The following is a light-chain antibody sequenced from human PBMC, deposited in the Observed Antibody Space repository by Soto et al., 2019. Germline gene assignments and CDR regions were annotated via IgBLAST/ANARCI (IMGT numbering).Light chain of an antibody. V-gene: IGLV2-23*02. CDR2: EVS. J-gene: IGLJ2*01. CDR3: CSSAGSSTLG. CDR1: SSDGGSYNL. Sequence: QSALTQPASVSGSPGPSITISCTGTSSDGGSYNLVSSYQQHPGKAPKLMIFEVSKRPSGVSNRLSGSKSGNTASLTLSWLQAEDEADYYYCSSAGSSTLGFGGGPKLTVL.